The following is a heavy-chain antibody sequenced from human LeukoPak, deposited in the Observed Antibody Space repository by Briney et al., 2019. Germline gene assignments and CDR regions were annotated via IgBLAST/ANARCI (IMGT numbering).Heavy chain of an antibody. CDR3: ARSAGHCNNGVCFTDYYIDV. Sequence: ASVKVSYKASGYTFTDSYIHWVRQAPGQGLEWMGRINPNSGDPNYPQNFLGRVTMTRDTSISTAYMEMSSLTSDDTAVYYCARSAGHCNNGVCFTDYYIDVWGTGTTVTVSS. CDR1: GYTFTDSY. CDR2: INPNSGDP. J-gene: IGHJ6*03. V-gene: IGHV1-2*06. D-gene: IGHD2-8*01.